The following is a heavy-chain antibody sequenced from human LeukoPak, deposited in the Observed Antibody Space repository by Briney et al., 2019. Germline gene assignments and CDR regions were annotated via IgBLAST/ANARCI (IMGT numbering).Heavy chain of an antibody. Sequence: SETLSLTCTVSGCSFSTFYWSWLRQAPGKQLEWIGYVYYSGSTNYNPSFKTRVTISVDTSKNQFSLKLSSVTPADTAVYYCARVDYDSSGYFDYWGQGTLVTVSS. CDR1: GCSFSTFY. V-gene: IGHV4-59*01. CDR2: VYYSGST. D-gene: IGHD3-22*01. J-gene: IGHJ4*02. CDR3: ARVDYDSSGYFDY.